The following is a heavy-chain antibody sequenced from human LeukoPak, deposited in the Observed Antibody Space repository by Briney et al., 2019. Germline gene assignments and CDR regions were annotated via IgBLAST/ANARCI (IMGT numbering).Heavy chain of an antibody. CDR1: GDTFNTYA. V-gene: IGHV1-8*02. D-gene: IGHD3-3*01. CDR2: MNPNNGNT. J-gene: IGHJ5*02. Sequence: EASVKVSCKASGDTFNTYAITWVRQAPGQGLEWMGWMNPNNGNTGYAQKFKDRVILTRNTSTKTAYMELSSLRFEDTAVYYCARGQVGVGRLSTFGVVHPTWFDPWGQGTLVTVSS. CDR3: ARGQVGVGRLSTFGVVHPTWFDP.